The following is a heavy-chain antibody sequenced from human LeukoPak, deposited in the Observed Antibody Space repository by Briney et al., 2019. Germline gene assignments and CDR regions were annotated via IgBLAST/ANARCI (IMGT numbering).Heavy chain of an antibody. J-gene: IGHJ4*02. CDR2: IYFGGNT. CDR3: ARDEGTAMVSLLDY. V-gene: IGHV4-59*12. D-gene: IGHD5-18*01. CDR1: SGSIDNYY. Sequence: SETLSLTCTISSGSIDNYYWSWIRQPAGKGLEWIGQIYFGGNTNYNPSLKSRVTISVDRSKNQFSLKLSSVTAADTAVYYCARDEGTAMVSLLDYWGQGTLVTVSS.